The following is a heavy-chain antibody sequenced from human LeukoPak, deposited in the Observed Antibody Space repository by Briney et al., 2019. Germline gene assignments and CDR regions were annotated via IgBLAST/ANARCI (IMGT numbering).Heavy chain of an antibody. J-gene: IGHJ6*02. CDR1: GLTFSSYT. Sequence: GGSLRLSCAASGLTFSSYTMNWVRQAPGKGLEWVSSISGSSSFMYFADSVKGRFTISRDNAKNSLNLQMDSPRVEDTAVYYCARGLFGELLWGRYGMDVWGQGTTVTVSS. CDR3: ARGLFGELLWGRYGMDV. CDR2: ISGSSSFM. D-gene: IGHD3-10*01. V-gene: IGHV3-21*01.